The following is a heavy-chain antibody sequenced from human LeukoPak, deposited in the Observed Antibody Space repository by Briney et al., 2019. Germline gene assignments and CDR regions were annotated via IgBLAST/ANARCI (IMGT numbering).Heavy chain of an antibody. Sequence: GESLKISCKGSGYSFTSYWIGWVRQMPGKGLEWMGIIYPGDSDTRYSPSFQGQVTISADKSISTAYLQWSSLKASDTAMYYCARLGYSGYDYRNNWFDPWGQGTLVTVSS. CDR2: IYPGDSDT. V-gene: IGHV5-51*01. CDR3: ARLGYSGYDYRNNWFDP. D-gene: IGHD5-12*01. J-gene: IGHJ5*02. CDR1: GYSFTSYW.